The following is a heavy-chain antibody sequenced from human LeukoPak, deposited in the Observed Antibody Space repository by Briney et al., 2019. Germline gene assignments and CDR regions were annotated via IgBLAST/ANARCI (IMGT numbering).Heavy chain of an antibody. CDR1: GFTVSSNY. D-gene: IGHD1-26*01. Sequence: PGGSLRLSCAASGFTVSSNYMSWVRQAPGRGLEWVSIIYSGGSTFYADSVKGRYTISRDNSKNTLYLQMNSLRAEDTAVYYCARGGSYLSAFDIWGQGTMVTVSS. J-gene: IGHJ3*02. CDR2: IYSGGST. CDR3: ARGGSYLSAFDI. V-gene: IGHV3-53*01.